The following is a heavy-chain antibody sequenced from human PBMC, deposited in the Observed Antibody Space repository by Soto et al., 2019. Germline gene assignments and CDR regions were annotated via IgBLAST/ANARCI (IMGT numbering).Heavy chain of an antibody. CDR1: GGSISSGGYY. CDR2: IYYSGST. Sequence: SETLSLTCTVSGGSISSGGYYWSWIRQHPGKGLEWIGYIYYSGSTYYNPSLKSRVTISVDTSKNQFSLKLSSVTAADTAVYYCAREPRITIFGVPRYYYYGMDVWGQGTTVTVSS. D-gene: IGHD3-3*01. J-gene: IGHJ6*02. V-gene: IGHV4-31*03. CDR3: AREPRITIFGVPRYYYYGMDV.